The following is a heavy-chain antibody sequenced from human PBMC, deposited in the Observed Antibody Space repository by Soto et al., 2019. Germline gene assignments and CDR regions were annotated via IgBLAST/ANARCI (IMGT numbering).Heavy chain of an antibody. J-gene: IGHJ4*02. Sequence: SETLSLTCTVSGASITNYYWTWVRQPPGKGLEWIGYIYYSGTTKYNPSLKSRVTISVDTSKNQFSLKLSSVTAADTAVYYCARELSLWGFDYWGQGALVTVSS. CDR3: ARELSLWGFDY. V-gene: IGHV4-59*01. CDR1: GASITNYY. CDR2: IYYSGTT. D-gene: IGHD3-16*01.